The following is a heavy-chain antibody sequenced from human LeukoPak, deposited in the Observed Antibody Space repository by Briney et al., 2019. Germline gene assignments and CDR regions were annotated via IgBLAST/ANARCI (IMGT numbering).Heavy chain of an antibody. D-gene: IGHD3-10*01. J-gene: IGHJ6*02. CDR1: GYSFSTFD. CDR2: MNPNSGNT. Sequence: ASLKVSCKTSGYSFSTFDINWVRQATGQGLEWMGWMNPNSGNTNYEQKFQGRLTMTRDTSISTAYMELSSLRSVDTAVYYCARGGILVQGVTILYGMDVWGQGTTVTVSS. V-gene: IGHV1-8*01. CDR3: ARGGILVQGVTILYGMDV.